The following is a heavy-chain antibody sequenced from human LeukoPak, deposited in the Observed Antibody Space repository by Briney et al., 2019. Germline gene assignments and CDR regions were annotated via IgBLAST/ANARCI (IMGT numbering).Heavy chain of an antibody. CDR1: GGSISNY. V-gene: IGHV4-59*01. D-gene: IGHD6-13*01. CDR2: IYYSGTT. Sequence: SETLSLTCTVSGGSISNYWSWIRQPPGKGLEWIGYIYYSGTTNYNPSLKSRVTISVDTSKTQFSLKLNSVTAADTAVYYCARGVYIAAAQYGYWGQGTLVTVSS. J-gene: IGHJ4*02. CDR3: ARGVYIAAAQYGY.